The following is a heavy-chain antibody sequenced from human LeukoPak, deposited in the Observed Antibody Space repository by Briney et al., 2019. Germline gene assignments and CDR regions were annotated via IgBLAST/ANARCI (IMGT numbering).Heavy chain of an antibody. V-gene: IGHV1-24*01. CDR2: FDPEDGET. D-gene: IGHD6-19*01. Sequence: GASVKVSCKVSGYTLTELSMHWVRRAPGKGLEWMGGFDPEDGETIYAQKFQGRVTMTEDTSTDTAYMELSSLRSEDTAVYYCATVLSGWSPFDYWGQGTLVTVSS. J-gene: IGHJ4*02. CDR3: ATVLSGWSPFDY. CDR1: GYTLTELS.